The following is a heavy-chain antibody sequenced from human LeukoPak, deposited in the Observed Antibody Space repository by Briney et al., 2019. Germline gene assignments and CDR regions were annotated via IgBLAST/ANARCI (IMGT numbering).Heavy chain of an antibody. D-gene: IGHD3-22*01. CDR1: GGSISSYY. J-gene: IGHJ4*02. V-gene: IGHV4-59*08. CDR2: IYYSGST. Sequence: SETLSLTCTVSGGSISSYYWSWIRQPPGKGLEWIGYIYYSGSTNYNPSLKSRVTISVDTSKNQFSLKLSSVTAADTAAYYCARHHYYDSSGYFLDYWGQGTLVTVSS. CDR3: ARHHYYDSSGYFLDY.